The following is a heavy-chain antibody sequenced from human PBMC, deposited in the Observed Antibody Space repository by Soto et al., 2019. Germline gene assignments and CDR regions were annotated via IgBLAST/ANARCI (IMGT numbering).Heavy chain of an antibody. CDR1: GGSISSGDYY. CDR3: ARDGTVVTPGYFDL. CDR2: IYYSGST. Sequence: QVQLQESGPGLVKPSQTLSLTCTVSGGSISSGDYYWSWIRQPPGKGLEWIGYIYYSGSTYYNPSLKIHVTKSVDTSKNQFSLKLSSVTAADTAVYYCARDGTVVTPGYFDLWGRGTLVTVSS. J-gene: IGHJ2*01. D-gene: IGHD2-21*02. V-gene: IGHV4-30-4*01.